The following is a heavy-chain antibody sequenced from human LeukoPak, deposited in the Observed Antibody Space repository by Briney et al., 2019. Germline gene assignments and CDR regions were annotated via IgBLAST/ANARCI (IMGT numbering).Heavy chain of an antibody. V-gene: IGHV1-3*01. CDR2: INAGNGNT. CDR1: GYTFTSYA. Sequence: GASVKVSCKASGYTFTSYAMHWVRQAPGQRLEWMGWINAGNGNTKYSQKFQGRVTITRHTSASTAYMELSSLRSEDTAVYYCARSGYCSSTSCRNHYYFGYWGQGTLVTVSS. D-gene: IGHD2-2*01. CDR3: ARSGYCSSTSCRNHYYFGY. J-gene: IGHJ4*02.